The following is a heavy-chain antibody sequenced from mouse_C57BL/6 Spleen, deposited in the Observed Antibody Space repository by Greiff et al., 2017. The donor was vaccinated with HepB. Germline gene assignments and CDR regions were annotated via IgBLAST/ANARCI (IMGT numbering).Heavy chain of an antibody. CDR1: GYTFTSYN. CDR2: INPNSGGT. J-gene: IGHJ1*03. CDR3: AREDCDSSLYFDY. Sequence: VQVVESGPELVKPGASVKLSCKASGYTFTSYNMHWVKQSPGQGLEWIGGINPNSGGTSYNQKFKGKATLTVDQSSSTAYMQLNSLTSEDSAVYYCAREDCDSSLYFDYWGTGTLVTVSA. V-gene: IGHV1-39*01. D-gene: IGHD1-1*01.